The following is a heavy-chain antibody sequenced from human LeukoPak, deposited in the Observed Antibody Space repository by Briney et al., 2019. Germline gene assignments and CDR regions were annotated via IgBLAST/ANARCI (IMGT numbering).Heavy chain of an antibody. V-gene: IGHV4-4*07. Sequence: MASETLSLTCTVSGGSISSYDWSWIRQPAGKGLEWIGRIYTSGSTNYNPSLKSRVTMSVDTSKNQFSLKLSSVTAAATAVYYCAREGLTMVRGVINYFDYWGQGPLVTVSS. CDR3: AREGLTMVRGVINYFDY. J-gene: IGHJ4*02. CDR1: GGSISSYD. CDR2: IYTSGST. D-gene: IGHD3-10*01.